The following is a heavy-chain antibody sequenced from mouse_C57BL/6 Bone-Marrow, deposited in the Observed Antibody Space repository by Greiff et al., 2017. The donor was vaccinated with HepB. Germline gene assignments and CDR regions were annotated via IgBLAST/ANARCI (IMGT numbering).Heavy chain of an antibody. CDR2: IWGAGST. J-gene: IGHJ3*01. CDR3: AKSTTVVPFAY. CDR1: GFSLTSYG. D-gene: IGHD1-1*01. Sequence: VKLVESGPGLVAPSQSLSITCTVSGFSLTSYGVSWVRQPPGKGPEWLGVIWGAGSTNYHSALISRLSISKDNSKSQVFLKLNSLQTDDTATYHCAKSTTVVPFAYWGQGTLVTVSA. V-gene: IGHV2-3*01.